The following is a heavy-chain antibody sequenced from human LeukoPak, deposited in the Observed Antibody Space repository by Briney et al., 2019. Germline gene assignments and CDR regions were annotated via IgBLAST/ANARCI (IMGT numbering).Heavy chain of an antibody. J-gene: IGHJ4*02. D-gene: IGHD3-3*01. CDR2: ISSSSSTI. V-gene: IGHV3-48*01. CDR3: ARDPYDFWSGYRPPDY. CDR1: GFTFSSYS. Sequence: GGSLRLSCAASGFTFSSYSMNWVRQAPGKGLEWVSYISSSSSTIYYADSVKGRFTISRDNAKNSLYLQMSSLRAEDTAVYYCARDPYDFWSGYRPPDYWGQGTLVTVSS.